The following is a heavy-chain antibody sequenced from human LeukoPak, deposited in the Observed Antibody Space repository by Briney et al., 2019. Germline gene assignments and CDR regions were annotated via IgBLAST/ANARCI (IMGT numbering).Heavy chain of an antibody. J-gene: IGHJ3*02. D-gene: IGHD3-3*01. CDR2: INHSGST. CDR1: GGSFSGYY. V-gene: IGHV4-34*01. CDR3: ARGGGNYDFWSGYYAYAFDI. Sequence: SETLSLTCAVYGGSFSGYYWSWIRQPPGKGLEWIGEINHSGSTNHNPSLKSRVTISVDTSKNQFSLKLSSVTAADTAVYYCARGGGNYDFWSGYYAYAFDIWGQGTMVTASS.